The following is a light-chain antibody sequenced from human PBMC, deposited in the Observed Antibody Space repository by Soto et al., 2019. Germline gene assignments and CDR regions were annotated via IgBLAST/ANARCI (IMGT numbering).Light chain of an antibody. V-gene: IGKV3-20*01. J-gene: IGKJ1*01. CDR3: QLGDSNPQT. CDR1: QSVSSSY. Sequence: IVLTQSPGTLSLSPGERATLSCRASQSVSSSYLAWYQQKPGQPPMLLIYCASIRATGIPDRFSGSGSGTDFPLTISRLEPEDFAMYRCQLGDSNPQTFGQGTKVDIK. CDR2: CAS.